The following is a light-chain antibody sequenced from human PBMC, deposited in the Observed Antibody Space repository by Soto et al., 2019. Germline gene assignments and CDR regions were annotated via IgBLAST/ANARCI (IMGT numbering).Light chain of an antibody. J-gene: IGKJ5*01. V-gene: IGKV3D-20*02. CDR2: DAS. CDR1: QSVSSSS. CDR3: QQRSNWPPT. Sequence: EIVLTQSPGTLSLSPGDRATLSCRASQSVSSSSLAWYQQKPGQAPRLLMYDASNRATGIPARFSGSGSGTDFTLTISSLEPEDFAVYYCQQRSNWPPTFGQGTRLEIK.